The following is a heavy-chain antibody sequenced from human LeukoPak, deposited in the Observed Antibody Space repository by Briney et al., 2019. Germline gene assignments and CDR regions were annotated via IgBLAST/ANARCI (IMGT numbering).Heavy chain of an antibody. Sequence: GASVTVSCKASASSFPTFSFSWVRQAPGQGLEWMGWISVASGDTFYAQKVQGRVSMTTDTITGTLYMELTGLTSDDTAVYYCTTGYGDLEIYGNWGQGTLVIVSS. CDR3: TTGYGDLEIYGN. D-gene: IGHD4-17*01. CDR2: ISVASGDT. V-gene: IGHV1-18*01. J-gene: IGHJ4*02. CDR1: ASSFPTFS.